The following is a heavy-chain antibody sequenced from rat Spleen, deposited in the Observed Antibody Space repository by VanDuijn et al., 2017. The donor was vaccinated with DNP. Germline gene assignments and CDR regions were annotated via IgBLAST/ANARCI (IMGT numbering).Heavy chain of an antibody. J-gene: IGHJ3*01. CDR2: IWSGGST. V-gene: IGHV2-15*01. D-gene: IGHD1-11*01. Sequence: QVQLKESGPGLVQPSQTLSLTCTVSGFSLTSYGVSWVRQPPGKGLEWIAAIWSGGSTDYNSALKSRLSISRDTSKSQVFLNMNSLQTEDTAIYFCTRGDYGGYGWFAYWGQGTLVTVSS. CDR1: GFSLTSYG. CDR3: TRGDYGGYGWFAY.